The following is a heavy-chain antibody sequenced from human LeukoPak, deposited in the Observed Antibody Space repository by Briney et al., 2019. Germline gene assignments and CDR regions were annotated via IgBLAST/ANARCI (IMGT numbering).Heavy chain of an antibody. CDR3: ARGTIFGVVIITFDY. Sequence: PGGSLRLSCAASGFTFSSYWMSWVRQAPGKGLEWVANIKQDGSEKYYVDSVKGRFTISRDNAKNSLYLQMNSLRAEDTAVYYCARGTIFGVVIITFDYWGQGTLVTVSS. D-gene: IGHD3-3*01. V-gene: IGHV3-7*01. J-gene: IGHJ4*02. CDR1: GFTFSSYW. CDR2: IKQDGSEK.